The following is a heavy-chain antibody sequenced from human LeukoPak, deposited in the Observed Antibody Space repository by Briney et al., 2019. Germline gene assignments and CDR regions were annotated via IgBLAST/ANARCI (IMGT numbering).Heavy chain of an antibody. CDR2: ISGSGGST. J-gene: IGHJ4*02. D-gene: IGHD6-6*01. CDR1: GFTFSSYA. V-gene: IGHV3-23*01. CDR3: AKDRITFWQLVPFDY. Sequence: GGSLRLSCAASGFTFSSYAMSWVRQAPGEGLEWVSAISGSGGSTYYADSVKGRFTTSRDNSKNTLYLQMNSLRAEDTAVYYCAKDRITFWQLVPFDYWGQGTLVTVSS.